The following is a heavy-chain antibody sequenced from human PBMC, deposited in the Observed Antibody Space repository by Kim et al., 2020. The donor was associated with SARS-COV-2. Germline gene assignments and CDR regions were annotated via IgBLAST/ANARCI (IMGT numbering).Heavy chain of an antibody. Sequence: GGSLRLSCAASGFIFSTYGMNWVRQAPGKGLEWVSFISRSSTYISQADSVKGRFTISRDNAKNALFLQMSSQRAEDTAVYYCARTRDGYRLKDAFDMWGQGTVVSVSS. CDR2: ISRSSTYI. CDR1: GFIFSTYG. D-gene: IGHD5-12*01. J-gene: IGHJ3*02. V-gene: IGHV3-21*01. CDR3: ARTRDGYRLKDAFDM.